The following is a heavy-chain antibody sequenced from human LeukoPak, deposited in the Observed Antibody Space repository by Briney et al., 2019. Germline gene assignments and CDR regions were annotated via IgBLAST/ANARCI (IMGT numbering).Heavy chain of an antibody. CDR1: GFTFSSYA. Sequence: GGSLRLSCAASGFTFSSYAMHWVRKAPGKGLEYVSAISSNGGSTYYANSVKGRFTISRDNSKNTLYLQMGSLRAEDVAVYYCARDAGFDYWGQGTLVTVSS. CDR3: ARDAGFDY. J-gene: IGHJ4*02. CDR2: ISSNGGST. V-gene: IGHV3-64*01. D-gene: IGHD6-13*01.